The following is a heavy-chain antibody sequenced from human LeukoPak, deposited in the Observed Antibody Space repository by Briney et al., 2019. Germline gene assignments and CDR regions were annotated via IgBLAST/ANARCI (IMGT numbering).Heavy chain of an antibody. CDR3: ARVSPGHRVVRGVISYHGMDV. V-gene: IGHV1-2*02. D-gene: IGHD3-10*01. CDR1: GYTFTGYY. J-gene: IGHJ6*02. Sequence: EASVNVSCKASGYTFTGYYMHWVRQAPGQGLEWMGWINPNSGGTNYAQNIQGRVTMTRDTSISTAYMELRRLRSDDTAVYYCARVSPGHRVVRGVISYHGMDVWGQGTTVTVSS. CDR2: INPNSGGT.